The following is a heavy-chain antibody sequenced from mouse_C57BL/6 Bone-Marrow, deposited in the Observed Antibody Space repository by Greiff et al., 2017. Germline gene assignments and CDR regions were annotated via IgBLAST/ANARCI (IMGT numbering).Heavy chain of an antibody. CDR1: GYTFTSYW. J-gene: IGHJ1*03. Sequence: QVQLQQPGAELVMPGASVKLSCKASGYTFTSYWMHWVKPRPGQGLEWIGEIDPSDSYTNYNQTFKGKSTLTVDKSSSTAYMQLSSLTSEDSAVYYCARDATTVVARYFDVWGTGTTVTVSS. CDR3: ARDATTVVARYFDV. V-gene: IGHV1-69*01. CDR2: IDPSDSYT. D-gene: IGHD1-1*01.